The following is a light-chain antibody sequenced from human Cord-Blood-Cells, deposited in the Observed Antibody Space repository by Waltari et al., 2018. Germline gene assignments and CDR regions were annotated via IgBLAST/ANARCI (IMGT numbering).Light chain of an antibody. J-gene: IGKJ2*01. CDR2: LGS. CDR1: QSLLHSNGYNY. CDR3: MQALQTPYT. Sequence: DIVMTQSPLSLPVTPGEPASISCRSSQSLLHSNGYNYLDWYLQKPGQSPQLLIYLGSNRAAGGPDRFSGSGSGTDFTLKISRVEAEDVGVYYCMQALQTPYTFGQGTKLEIK. V-gene: IGKV2-28*01.